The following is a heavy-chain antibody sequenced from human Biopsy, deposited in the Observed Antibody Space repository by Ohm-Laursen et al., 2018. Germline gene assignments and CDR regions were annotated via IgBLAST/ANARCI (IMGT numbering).Heavy chain of an antibody. CDR2: INPNSGAT. Sequence: AASVKVSCKASGYTFTGYHVHWVRQSPGQGLEWMGWINPNSGATNSAQKFRDRVTLTRDTSISAVYIDLRRLKSDDAAIYYCARDRMTDVFGGPTRTDVFDSWGQGTPVTVSS. CDR3: ARDRMTDVFGGPTRTDVFDS. J-gene: IGHJ4*02. CDR1: GYTFTGYH. D-gene: IGHD3-10*01. V-gene: IGHV1-2*02.